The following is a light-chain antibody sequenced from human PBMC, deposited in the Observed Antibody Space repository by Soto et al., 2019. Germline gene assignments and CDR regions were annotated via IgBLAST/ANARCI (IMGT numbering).Light chain of an antibody. CDR2: DAS. J-gene: IGKJ5*01. Sequence: WIQSHGTRALSAGGVAPLCCRASQSVSSYLAWYQQKPGQAPRLLIYDASNRATGIPARFSGSGSGTDFTLTIRSLQPEDFAVYYCQQRSNWPPTFGQGTRVEIK. CDR1: QSVSSY. CDR3: QQRSNWPPT. V-gene: IGKV3-11*01.